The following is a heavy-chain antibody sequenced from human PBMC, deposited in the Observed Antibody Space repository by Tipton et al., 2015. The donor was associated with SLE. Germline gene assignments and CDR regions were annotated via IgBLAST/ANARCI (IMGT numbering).Heavy chain of an antibody. D-gene: IGHD4-17*01. Sequence: SLRLSCAASGFIFSDYYMSWIRQAPGKGLEWVSYISSSGSTIYYADSVKGRFTFSRDNAKNSLYLQMNSLRAEDTAVYYCANLATVSASDYWGQGTLVTVSS. CDR2: ISSSGSTI. V-gene: IGHV3-11*04. J-gene: IGHJ4*02. CDR1: GFIFSDYY. CDR3: ANLATVSASDY.